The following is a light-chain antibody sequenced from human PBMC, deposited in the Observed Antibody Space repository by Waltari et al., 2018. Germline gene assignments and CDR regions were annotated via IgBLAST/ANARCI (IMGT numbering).Light chain of an antibody. CDR1: QSISSSF. CDR3: QQYGSSPPFT. V-gene: IGKV3-20*01. Sequence: TLSLSPGERVTLSCRASQSISSSFLAWYRQKPGQAPSLLIHGASSRATGIPDRFSGSGSGTDFTLTISRLEPEDFAVYYCQQYGSSPPFTFGQATKLEL. J-gene: IGKJ2*01. CDR2: GAS.